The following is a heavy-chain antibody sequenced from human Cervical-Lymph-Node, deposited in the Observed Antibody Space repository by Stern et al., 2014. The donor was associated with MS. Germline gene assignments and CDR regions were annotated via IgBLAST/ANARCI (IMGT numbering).Heavy chain of an antibody. J-gene: IGHJ4*02. V-gene: IGHV3-30*04. CDR3: AKGGSGSYLD. CDR2: ISYDGRDK. CDR1: GFVFRRHA. D-gene: IGHD1-26*01. Sequence: QVQLVESGGGVVQPGRSLRLSCAASGFVFRRHALHWVRQAPGKGLEWVALISYDGRDKYYTDSVKGRFTVSRDNSNNTVDLEMNSLRLEDTAVYYCAKGGSGSYLDWGQGSLVTVSS.